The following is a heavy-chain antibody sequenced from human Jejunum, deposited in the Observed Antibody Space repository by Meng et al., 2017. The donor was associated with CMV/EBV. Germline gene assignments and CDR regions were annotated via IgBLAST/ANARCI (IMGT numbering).Heavy chain of an antibody. Sequence: GFSLSDYAMGWVRQAPGKGLEWVSSISGSGGSIQYADSVKGRFTISRDNSKNTLYLQMNSLRDEDTAMYYCAKGSALGGSYYFDYWGQGTLVTVSS. V-gene: IGHV3-23*01. CDR2: ISGSGGSI. CDR1: GFSLSDYA. J-gene: IGHJ4*02. D-gene: IGHD1-26*01. CDR3: AKGSALGGSYYFDY.